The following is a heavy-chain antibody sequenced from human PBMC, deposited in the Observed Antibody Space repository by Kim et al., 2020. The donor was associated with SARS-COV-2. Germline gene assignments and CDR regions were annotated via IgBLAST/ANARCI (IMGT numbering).Heavy chain of an antibody. J-gene: IGHJ4*02. D-gene: IGHD3-10*01. V-gene: IGHV3-49*04. CDR3: TRVKTGLAPPLYYFDY. CDR1: GFTFGDYA. Sequence: GGSLRLSCTASGFTFGDYAMSWVRQAPGKGLEWVGFIRSKAYGGTTEYAASVKGRFTISRDDSKSIAYLQMNSLKTEDTAVYYCTRVKTGLAPPLYYFDYWGQGTLVTVSS. CDR2: IRSKAYGGTT.